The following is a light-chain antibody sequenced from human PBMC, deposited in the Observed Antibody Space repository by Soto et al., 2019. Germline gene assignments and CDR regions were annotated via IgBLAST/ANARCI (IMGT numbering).Light chain of an antibody. V-gene: IGLV2-11*01. J-gene: IGLJ2*01. CDR1: SSNVGDYNY. CDR2: DVN. CDR3: CSYAGSYTLV. Sequence: QSVLTQPRSVSGSPGQSVTISCTATSSNVGDYNYVSWYQEHPGKAPKLMIYDVNKRPSGVPYRFSGSKSGNTASLTISGLQAEDEADYYCCSYAGSYTLVFGGGTKVTVL.